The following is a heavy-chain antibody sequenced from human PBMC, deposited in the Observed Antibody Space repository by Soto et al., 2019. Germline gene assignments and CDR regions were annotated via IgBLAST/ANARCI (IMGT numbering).Heavy chain of an antibody. V-gene: IGHV3-23*01. Sequence: SLRIACAASGVIFTNSAINLVHQAPGKGLELVSVIGGRGNSAYYADSVQGRFTISRDNSKNTLSLQMSSLTADHTAIYYCAREGRCFFDFWGRRTMVIVSS. CDR3: AREGRCFFDF. D-gene: IGHD2-21*01. CDR1: GVIFTNSA. J-gene: IGHJ3*01. CDR2: IGGRGNSA.